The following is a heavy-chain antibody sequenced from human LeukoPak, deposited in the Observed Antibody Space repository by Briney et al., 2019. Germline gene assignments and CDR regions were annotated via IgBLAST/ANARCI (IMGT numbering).Heavy chain of an antibody. Sequence: SEALSLTCAVSGDSVSSADYSWSWIRRPPGKGLEWVGQISNSGSTYYNPSLKRRATISLDRSKKQFSLKLTSMTAADTAVYYCARNNSHYGWDVWGPGTTVTVSS. V-gene: IGHV4-30-2*01. CDR2: ISNSGST. J-gene: IGHJ6*02. CDR1: GDSVSSADYS. CDR3: ARNNSHYGWDV. D-gene: IGHD1/OR15-1a*01.